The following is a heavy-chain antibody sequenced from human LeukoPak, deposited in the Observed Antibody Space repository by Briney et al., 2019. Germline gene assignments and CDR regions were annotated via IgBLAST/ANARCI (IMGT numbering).Heavy chain of an antibody. J-gene: IGHJ4*02. Sequence: SVKVSCKASGGTFSSYAISWVRQAPGQGLEWMGRIIPILGIANYAQKFQGRVTITADKSTSTAYMELSSLRSEDTAVYYCARDSGSYSFDYWGRGTLVTVSS. V-gene: IGHV1-69*04. CDR3: ARDSGSYSFDY. D-gene: IGHD1-26*01. CDR2: IIPILGIA. CDR1: GGTFSSYA.